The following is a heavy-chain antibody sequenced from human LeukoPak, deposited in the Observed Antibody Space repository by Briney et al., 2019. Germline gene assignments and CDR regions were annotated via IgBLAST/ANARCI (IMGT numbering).Heavy chain of an antibody. CDR1: GYSFTSYW. Sequence: GESLKISCQGSGYSFTSYWIGWVRPMPGKGLEWRGIIYPGDSDTRYSPSFQGQVTISADKSISTAYLQWSSLKASDTAMYYCARLWQQWLPPGDYWGQGTLVTVSS. CDR3: ARLWQQWLPPGDY. J-gene: IGHJ4*02. D-gene: IGHD6-19*01. CDR2: IYPGDSDT. V-gene: IGHV5-51*01.